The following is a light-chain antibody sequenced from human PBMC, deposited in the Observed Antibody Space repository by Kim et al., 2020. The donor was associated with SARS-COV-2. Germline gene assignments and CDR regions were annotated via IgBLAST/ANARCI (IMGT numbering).Light chain of an antibody. CDR1: QSVSSN. Sequence: VSPGERATPSCRASQSVSSNLAWYQQKPGQAPRLLIYGASTRATGIPAGFSGSGSETEFTLTINNLQSEDFAVYYCQQYNNWPQTFGQGTKVEIK. CDR3: QQYNNWPQT. CDR2: GAS. J-gene: IGKJ1*01. V-gene: IGKV3-15*01.